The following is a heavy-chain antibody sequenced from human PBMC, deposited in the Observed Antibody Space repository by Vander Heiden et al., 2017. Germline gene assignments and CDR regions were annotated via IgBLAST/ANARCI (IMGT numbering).Heavy chain of an antibody. D-gene: IGHD3-10*01. V-gene: IGHV4-34*01. Sequence: QVQLQQCGAGLLKPSDTLSLTCAVYGGSFSGYYWSWIRQPPGKGLELIGEINHSGSTNYNPSLKRRGTISVDTSKNQFSLKLSSGTAAETAVYYCARGRTTMVRGGSYYYGMDVWGQGTTVTVSS. CDR1: GGSFSGYY. J-gene: IGHJ6*02. CDR3: ARGRTTMVRGGSYYYGMDV. CDR2: INHSGST.